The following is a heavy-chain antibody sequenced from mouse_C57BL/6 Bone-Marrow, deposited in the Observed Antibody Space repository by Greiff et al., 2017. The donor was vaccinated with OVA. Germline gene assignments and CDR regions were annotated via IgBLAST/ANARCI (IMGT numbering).Heavy chain of an antibody. CDR1: GYTFTSYW. CDR2: IDPSDSYT. V-gene: IGHV1-69*01. CDR3: ASDGYPAWFAY. Sequence: QVQLQQPGAELVMPGASVKLSCKASGYTFTSYWMHWVKQRPGQGLEWIGEIDPSDSYTNYNQKFKGKSTLTVAKSSSTAYMQLSSLTSEDSAVYYCASDGYPAWFAYWGQGTLVTVSA. J-gene: IGHJ3*01. D-gene: IGHD2-3*01.